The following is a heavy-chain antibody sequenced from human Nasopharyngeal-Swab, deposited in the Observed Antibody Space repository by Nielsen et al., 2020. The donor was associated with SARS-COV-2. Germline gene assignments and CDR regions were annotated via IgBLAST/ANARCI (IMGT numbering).Heavy chain of an antibody. J-gene: IGHJ3*02. D-gene: IGHD6-19*01. CDR3: VKKGQQWLADDAFDT. CDR2: ISGSGAST. CDR1: GFTFGTFA. Sequence: GESLKISCGTSGFTFGTFAMGWVRQASGKGLEWVSVISGSGASTYYGDSVKGRFVISRDNSKNNLYLQMNSLKVEDAAIYYCVKKGQQWLADDAFDTWGQGTLVTISS. V-gene: IGHV3-23*02.